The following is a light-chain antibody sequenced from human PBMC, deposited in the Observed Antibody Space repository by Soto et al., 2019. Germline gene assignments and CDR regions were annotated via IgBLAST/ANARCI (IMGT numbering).Light chain of an antibody. V-gene: IGKV3-15*01. CDR3: QQYNGRPAT. CDR1: QSVSTN. Sequence: EVLMTQSPATLSVSPGERATLSCRPSQSVSTNLAWYQQKPGQAPRLLIFGASTRATGIPARFSGSGSGTEFTLTISSLQSEDFAVYYCQQYNGRPATFGQGTKLEIK. CDR2: GAS. J-gene: IGKJ2*01.